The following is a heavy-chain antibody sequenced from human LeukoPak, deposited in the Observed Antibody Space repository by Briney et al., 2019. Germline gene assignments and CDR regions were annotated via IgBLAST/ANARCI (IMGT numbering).Heavy chain of an antibody. CDR2: ISSSGDST. Sequence: GGSLRLSCTCMGFTFSNYAMSWVRQVPGRGLEWVATISSSGDSTYDADSVKGRFTISRDNSKNSLYLQMNRVRAEHTAVYYCDKGPRPDITVAHTVEKWGQGTLVTVSS. J-gene: IGHJ4*02. CDR1: GFTFSNYA. D-gene: IGHD6-19*01. CDR3: DKGPRPDITVAHTVEK. V-gene: IGHV3-23*01.